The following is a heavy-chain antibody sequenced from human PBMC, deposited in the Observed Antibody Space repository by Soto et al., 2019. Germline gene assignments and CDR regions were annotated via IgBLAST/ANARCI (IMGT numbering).Heavy chain of an antibody. D-gene: IGHD1-26*01. CDR1: GFTFSTSV. J-gene: IGHJ4*02. CDR3: AKARVRLAGADSFDH. V-gene: IGHV3-30*18. CDR2: ISNDGDEK. Sequence: QVQLVESGGGVVQPGRSLRLSCVASGFTFSTSVMHWVRQPPGKGLEWVALISNDGDEKYYGDSVEGRFSISRDNSKNTLYLQMSSLRAEDTAVYFCAKARVRLAGADSFDHWGQGTLVTVSS.